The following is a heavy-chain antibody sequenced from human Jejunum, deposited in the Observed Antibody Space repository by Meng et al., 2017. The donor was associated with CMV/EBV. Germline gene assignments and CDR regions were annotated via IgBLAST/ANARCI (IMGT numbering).Heavy chain of an antibody. V-gene: IGHV3-23*01. D-gene: IGHD2/OR15-2a*01. CDR2: SRASGDTT. Sequence: TFSNYAMSWALQAPGKGLVWVSCSRASGDTTYYADSVKSRFAFSRDNSRNAMHLQISSLRAEDTADYFCAKYLPVSKSTTPYDMDVWGQGTTVTVSS. J-gene: IGHJ6*02. CDR1: TFSNYA. CDR3: AKYLPVSKSTTPYDMDV.